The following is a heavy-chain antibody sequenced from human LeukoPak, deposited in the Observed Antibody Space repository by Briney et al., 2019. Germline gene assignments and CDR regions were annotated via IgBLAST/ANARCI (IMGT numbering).Heavy chain of an antibody. CDR3: ARDRIYCSSTSCYASWFDP. V-gene: IGHV3-74*01. D-gene: IGHD2-2*01. Sequence: AGGSLRLSCAASGFTFSCYWMHWVRQAPGKGLVWVSRINSDGSSTSYADSVKGRFTISRDNAKNTLYLQMNSLRAEDTAVYYCARDRIYCSSTSCYASWFDPWGQGTLVTVSS. J-gene: IGHJ5*02. CDR1: GFTFSCYW. CDR2: INSDGSST.